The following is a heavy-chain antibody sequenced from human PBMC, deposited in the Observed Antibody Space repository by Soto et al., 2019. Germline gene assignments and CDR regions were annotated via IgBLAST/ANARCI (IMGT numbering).Heavy chain of an antibody. D-gene: IGHD3-10*01. Sequence: APVKVSCKAAGYTFIGYYIHWLRQAPGQGLEWTGWINPNSGGTNYAQRFQGWVTMTRDRSISTAYMELSRLKSDDTAVYYCARVGGGLASLGYYGMDVWGQGTTVTVSS. CDR1: GYTFIGYY. CDR3: ARVGGGLASLGYYGMDV. CDR2: INPNSGGT. J-gene: IGHJ6*02. V-gene: IGHV1-2*04.